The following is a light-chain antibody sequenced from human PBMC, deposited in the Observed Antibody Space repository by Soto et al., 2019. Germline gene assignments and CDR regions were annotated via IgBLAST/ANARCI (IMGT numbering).Light chain of an antibody. CDR2: GNS. Sequence: QSVLTQPPSVSGAPGQRVTISCTGSSSNIGAGYDVHWYQQLPATAPKLLIYGNSNRPSGVPDRFSGSKSGTSASLAITGLQAEDEADYYCQSYDSSLSGYVFGPGNKLTVL. J-gene: IGLJ1*01. CDR3: QSYDSSLSGYV. V-gene: IGLV1-40*01. CDR1: SSNIGAGYD.